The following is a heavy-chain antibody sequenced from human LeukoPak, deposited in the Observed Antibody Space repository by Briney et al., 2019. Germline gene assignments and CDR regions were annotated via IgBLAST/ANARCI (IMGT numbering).Heavy chain of an antibody. CDR3: ARGLWFGDENPPYFDY. Sequence: SETLSLTCTVSGGSISSSSSYWGWIRQPPGKGLEWIGRIYTSESTNYNPSLKSRVTISVDTSRNQFSLKLSSVTAADTAVYYCARGLWFGDENPPYFDYWGQGILVTVSS. J-gene: IGHJ4*02. D-gene: IGHD3-10*01. CDR1: GGSISSSSSY. V-gene: IGHV4-39*07. CDR2: IYTSEST.